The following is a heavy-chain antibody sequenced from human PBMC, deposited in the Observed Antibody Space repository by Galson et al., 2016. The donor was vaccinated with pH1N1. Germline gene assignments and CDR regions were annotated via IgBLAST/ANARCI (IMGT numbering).Heavy chain of an antibody. D-gene: IGHD1-26*01. CDR2: FDPEDDKP. CDR1: GYTLSELA. J-gene: IGHJ2*01. Sequence: SVKVSCKVSGYTLSELAIHWVRQTPGKGLEWMGGFDPEDDKPFYAQTFKGRVTMTQDTSTDTAYMQLSSLTSDDAAVYSCATEYRGSYYVPRYFDLWGLGTLVSVFS. V-gene: IGHV1-24*01. CDR3: ATEYRGSYYVPRYFDL.